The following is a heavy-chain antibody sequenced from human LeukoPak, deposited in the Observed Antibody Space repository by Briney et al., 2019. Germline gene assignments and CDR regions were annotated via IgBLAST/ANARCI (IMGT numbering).Heavy chain of an antibody. Sequence: SETLSLTCTVSGASVSGDYWSWIRQPPGKGLEWIGYIYVSGNSNYNPSLKSRVSISLDTSKNQVSLTQTSVTAADTAVYYCARHPFSSPFDHWGQGTLVAVSS. CDR2: IYVSGNS. J-gene: IGHJ4*02. D-gene: IGHD2/OR15-2a*01. V-gene: IGHV4-59*08. CDR3: ARHPFSSPFDH. CDR1: GASVSGDY.